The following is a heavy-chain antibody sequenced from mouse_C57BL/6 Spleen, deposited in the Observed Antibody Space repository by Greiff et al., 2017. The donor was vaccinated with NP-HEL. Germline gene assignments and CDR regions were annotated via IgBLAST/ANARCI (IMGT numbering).Heavy chain of an antibody. CDR2: ISSGSSTI. V-gene: IGHV5-17*01. Sequence: EVMLVESGGGLVKPGGSLKLSCAASGFTFSDYGMHWVRQAPEKGLEWVAYISSGSSTIYYADTAKGRFTISRDNAKNTLFLQMTSLRSEDTAMYYCARGSPGFAYWGQGTLVTVSA. CDR1: GFTFSDYG. CDR3: ARGSPGFAY. J-gene: IGHJ3*01.